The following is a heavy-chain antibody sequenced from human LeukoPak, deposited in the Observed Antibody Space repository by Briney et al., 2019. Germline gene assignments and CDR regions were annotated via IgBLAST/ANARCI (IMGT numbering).Heavy chain of an antibody. D-gene: IGHD4-17*01. CDR2: ISGSSSST. CDR3: AKDRGGGLTTVTPSEY. Sequence: GGSLRLSCAASGFTFSSYAMTWVRQAPGKGLQWVSTISGSSSSTYYADSVKGRFTISRDNSNNTLYLHMDSLRAEDTALYYCAKDRGGGLTTVTPSEYWGQGTLVTVSS. V-gene: IGHV3-23*01. CDR1: GFTFSSYA. J-gene: IGHJ4*02.